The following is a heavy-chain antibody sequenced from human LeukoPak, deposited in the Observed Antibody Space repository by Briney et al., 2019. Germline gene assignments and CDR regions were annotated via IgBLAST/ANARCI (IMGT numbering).Heavy chain of an antibody. CDR1: GFTFSSYG. Sequence: PGGSRRLSCAASGFTFSSYGMHWVRQAPGKGLEWVAVISYDGSNKYYADSVKGRFTISRDNSKNTLYLQMNSLRAEDTAVYYCAKDYYYDSPNFQHWGQGTLVTVSS. V-gene: IGHV3-30*18. D-gene: IGHD3-22*01. J-gene: IGHJ1*01. CDR2: ISYDGSNK. CDR3: AKDYYYDSPNFQH.